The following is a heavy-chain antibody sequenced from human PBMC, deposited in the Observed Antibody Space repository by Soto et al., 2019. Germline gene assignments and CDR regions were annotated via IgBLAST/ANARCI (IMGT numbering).Heavy chain of an antibody. D-gene: IGHD2-21*02. Sequence: ASVKVSCKASGYTFTSYAMHWVRQAPGQRLEWMGWINAGNGNTKYSQKFQGRVTITRDTSASTAYMELSSLRSEDTAVYYCARDPIVVVTAIVDYWGQGTLVTVS. CDR3: ARDPIVVVTAIVDY. V-gene: IGHV1-3*01. J-gene: IGHJ4*02. CDR1: GYTFTSYA. CDR2: INAGNGNT.